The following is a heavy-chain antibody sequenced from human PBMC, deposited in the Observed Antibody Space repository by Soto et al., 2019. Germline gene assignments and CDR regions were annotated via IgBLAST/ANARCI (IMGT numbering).Heavy chain of an antibody. D-gene: IGHD6-19*01. CDR3: ARKLSSGWYDWFDP. CDR1: GYTFTSHS. CDR2: INPSGGST. J-gene: IGHJ5*02. Sequence: QVQLVQSGAEVKTPGASVKVSCKASGYTFTSHSIHWVRQAPGQGLVWMGLINPSGGSTSYALKFQGRLTMTRDTSTSTVYMELSSLTSEDTAVYFCARKLSSGWYDWFDPWGQGTLVTVSS. V-gene: IGHV1-46*01.